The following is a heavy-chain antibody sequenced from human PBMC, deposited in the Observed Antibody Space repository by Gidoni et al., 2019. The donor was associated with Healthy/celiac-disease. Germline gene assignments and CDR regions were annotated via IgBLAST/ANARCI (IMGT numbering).Heavy chain of an antibody. CDR2: ISYDGSNK. D-gene: IGHD3-10*01. CDR3: ARDDQDYYGSGSYLTTRPNDY. Sequence: QVQLVESGGGVVQPGRSLRLSCAASGFTFSSYAMHWVRQAPGKGLEWVAVISYDGSNKYYADSVKGRFTISRDNSKNTLYLQMNSLRAEDTAVYYCARDDQDYYGSGSYLTTRPNDYWGQGTLVTVSS. J-gene: IGHJ4*02. V-gene: IGHV3-30-3*01. CDR1: GFTFSSYA.